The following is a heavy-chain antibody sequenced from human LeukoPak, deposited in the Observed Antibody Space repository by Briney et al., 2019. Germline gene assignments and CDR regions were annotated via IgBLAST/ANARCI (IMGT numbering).Heavy chain of an antibody. J-gene: IGHJ3*02. V-gene: IGHV1-2*02. CDR1: GYTFTGYY. CDR3: ARSGCSSTSCYKHAFDI. CDR2: INPNSGGT. Sequence: ASVKVSCKASGYTFTGYYMHWVRQAPGQGLEWMGWINPNSGGTNYAQKFQGRVTMTRDTSISTAYMELSRLRSDDTAVYYCARSGCSSTSCYKHAFDIWGQGTMVTVSS. D-gene: IGHD2-2*02.